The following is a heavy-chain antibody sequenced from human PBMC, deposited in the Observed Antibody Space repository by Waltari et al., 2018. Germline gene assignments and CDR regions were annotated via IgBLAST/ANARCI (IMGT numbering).Heavy chain of an antibody. Sequence: QLHPQESAPGLVKPSGTLYHTCPVAVDSMNSNNWWSWVRQPPEKGLEWIGQTHRSGRTNYNPSLESRVTISIDTANNQVSLKVTSTTAAGTAVYYCARDRGRGLYLDSWGQGTLVTVSP. CDR1: VDSMNSNNW. CDR3: ARDRGRGLYLDS. CDR2: THRSGRT. V-gene: IGHV4-4*02. J-gene: IGHJ4*02. D-gene: IGHD2-15*01.